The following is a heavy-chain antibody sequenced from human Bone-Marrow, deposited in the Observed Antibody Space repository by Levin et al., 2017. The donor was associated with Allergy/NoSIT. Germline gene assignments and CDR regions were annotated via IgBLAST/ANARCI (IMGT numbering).Heavy chain of an antibody. J-gene: IGHJ4*02. CDR2: ISTSESTI. CDR1: GFTFSDYY. V-gene: IGHV3-11*01. Sequence: LSLTCAASGFTFSDYYMTWIRQAPGKGLEWVSYISTSESTIFYVDSAKGRYADSVKGRFTISRDDAKNSLYLQMTSLRAEDTAGYYCARATYGGCDSWGQGTLVTVSS. CDR3: ARATYGGCDS. D-gene: IGHD4-23*01.